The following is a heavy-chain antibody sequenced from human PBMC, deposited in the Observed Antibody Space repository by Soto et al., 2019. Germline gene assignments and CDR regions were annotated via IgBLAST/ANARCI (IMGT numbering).Heavy chain of an antibody. CDR2: IYYSGST. CDR3: ATGLVATIPFEY. D-gene: IGHD5-12*01. V-gene: IGHV4-59*01. CDR1: GGSISSYY. J-gene: IGHJ4*02. Sequence: SETLSLTCTVSGGSISSYYWSWIRQPPGKGLEWIGYIYYSGSTNYNPSLKSRVTISVDTSKNQFSLKLSSVTAADTAVYYCATGLVATIPFEYWGQGTLVTVSS.